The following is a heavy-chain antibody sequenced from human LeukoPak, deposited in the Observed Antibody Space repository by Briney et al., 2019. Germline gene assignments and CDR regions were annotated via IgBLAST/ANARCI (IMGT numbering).Heavy chain of an antibody. Sequence: KPGGSLRLSSAASGFTFSSYSMNWVRQAPGKGLEWVSSISSSGSYIYYADSVKGRFTISRDNAKNSLYLQMNSLRAEDTAVYYCARVRRYDSSGYAFDIWGKGTMVTVSS. CDR1: GFTFSSYS. CDR2: ISSSGSYI. CDR3: ARVRRYDSSGYAFDI. J-gene: IGHJ3*02. V-gene: IGHV3-21*01. D-gene: IGHD3-22*01.